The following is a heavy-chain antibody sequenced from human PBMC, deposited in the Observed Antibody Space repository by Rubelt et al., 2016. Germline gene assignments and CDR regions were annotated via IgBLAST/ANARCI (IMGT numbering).Heavy chain of an antibody. J-gene: IGHJ4*02. CDR1: ISSGGYY. Sequence: ISSGGYYWSWIRQHPGKGLEWIGYIYYSKSASYNPSLKSRVTISVDTSKNQFSLKLSSVTAADTAVYYCARDRGGSFTTSFDSWGQGTLVTVSS. CDR2: IYYSKSA. V-gene: IGHV4-31*02. D-gene: IGHD1-26*01. CDR3: ARDRGGSFTTSFDS.